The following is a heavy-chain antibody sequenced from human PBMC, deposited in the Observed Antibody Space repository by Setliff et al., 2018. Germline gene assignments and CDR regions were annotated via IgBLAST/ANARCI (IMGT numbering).Heavy chain of an antibody. CDR1: GFSFNLYG. CDR3: AVSAVDSGDALEF. CDR2: ISYDETQR. J-gene: IGHJ3*01. D-gene: IGHD3-10*01. Sequence: LKISCAASGFSFNLYGMHWVRQAPGKGLEWLAVISYDETQRYYADSVKGRFAISRDNSKNTLSLQMNNLRTEDTALYYCAVSAVDSGDALEFWGRGTMVTVSS. V-gene: IGHV3-30*03.